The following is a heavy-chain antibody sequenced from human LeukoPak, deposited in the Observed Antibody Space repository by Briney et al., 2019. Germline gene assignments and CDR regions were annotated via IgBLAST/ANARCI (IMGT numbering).Heavy chain of an antibody. CDR3: ARLGSGYDTLYYFDY. CDR2: IYHSGST. J-gene: IGHJ4*02. Sequence: SETLSLTCAVSGYSISSGYYWGWIRQPPGKGLEWIGSIYHSGSTYYNPSLKSRVTISVDTSKNQFSPKLSSVTATDTAVYYCARLGSGYDTLYYFDYWGQGTLVTVSS. V-gene: IGHV4-38-2*01. D-gene: IGHD5-12*01. CDR1: GYSISSGYY.